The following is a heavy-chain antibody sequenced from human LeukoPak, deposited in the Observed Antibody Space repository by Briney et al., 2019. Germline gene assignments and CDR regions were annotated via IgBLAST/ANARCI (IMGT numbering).Heavy chain of an antibody. V-gene: IGHV4-4*02. D-gene: IGHD3-10*01. Sequence: SETLSLTCAVSGGSISSSNRWSWVRQPPGKGLEWIGEIYHSGSTNYNPSLKSRVTISVDTSKNQFSLKLSSVTAADTAVYYCARLPGDGSGSYSDYYGMDVWGQGTTVTVSS. CDR3: ARLPGDGSGSYSDYYGMDV. CDR1: GGSISSSNR. CDR2: IYHSGST. J-gene: IGHJ6*02.